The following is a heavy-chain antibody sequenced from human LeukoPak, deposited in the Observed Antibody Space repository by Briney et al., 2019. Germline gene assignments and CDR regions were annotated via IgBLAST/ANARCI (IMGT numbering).Heavy chain of an antibody. CDR2: MWYDGTNK. D-gene: IGHD3-3*01. CDR3: ARDLQSDYFDY. Sequence: AGGPLRLSCAASGFNFNYYGMHWVRQAPGKGLEWVAFMWYDGTNKYYADSVKGRFTISRDNSWNTLYRQMNSLRAEDTAVYYCARDLQSDYFDYWGQGTLVTVSS. CDR1: GFNFNYYG. J-gene: IGHJ4*02. V-gene: IGHV3-33*01.